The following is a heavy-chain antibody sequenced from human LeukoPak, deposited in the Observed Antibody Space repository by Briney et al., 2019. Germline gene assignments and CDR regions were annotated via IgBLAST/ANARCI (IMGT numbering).Heavy chain of an antibody. V-gene: IGHV3-64*02. J-gene: IGHJ4*02. D-gene: IGHD5-12*01. CDR3: ARQRYGGYAFDY. Sequence: PGGSLRLSCAASGFTFTTSAMHWVRQAPGKGLEYVSAISSNGGSTFYADSVRGRFTISRDNSKNTLSLQMDSLRAEDTAVYYCARQRYGGYAFDYWGQGTLVTVSS. CDR1: GFTFTTSA. CDR2: ISSNGGST.